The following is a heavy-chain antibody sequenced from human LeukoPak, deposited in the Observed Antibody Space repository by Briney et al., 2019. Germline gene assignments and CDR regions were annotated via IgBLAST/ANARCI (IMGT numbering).Heavy chain of an antibody. CDR2: IHSSGST. V-gene: IGHV4-59*08. D-gene: IGHD3-22*01. CDR3: ARVYYYDISGSVDY. J-gene: IGHJ4*02. Sequence: SETLSLTCTVSGGSISSYYWSWIRQSPGKGLEWIGYIHSSGSTNYNSSLKSRVTISVDTSKKQFSLRLSSVTAADTAVYYCARVYYYDISGSVDYWGQGTLVTVSS. CDR1: GGSISSYY.